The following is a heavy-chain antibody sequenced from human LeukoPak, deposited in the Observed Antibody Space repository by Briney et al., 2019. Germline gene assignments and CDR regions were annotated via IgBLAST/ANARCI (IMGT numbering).Heavy chain of an antibody. CDR3: ARGRGIIAAQYYYYYYYMDV. D-gene: IGHD6-6*01. CDR1: GGSISSSSYY. J-gene: IGHJ6*03. CDR2: IYYTGST. Sequence: SETLSLTCTVSGGSISSSSYYWGWIRQPPGKGLEWIGNIYYTGSTYYNPSLKSRVTISVDTSKNQFSLKLSSVTAADTAVYYCARGRGIIAAQYYYYYYYMDVWGKGTTVTVSS. V-gene: IGHV4-39*07.